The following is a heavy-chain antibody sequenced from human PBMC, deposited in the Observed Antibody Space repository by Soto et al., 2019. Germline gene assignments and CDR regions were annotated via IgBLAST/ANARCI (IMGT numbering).Heavy chain of an antibody. D-gene: IGHD3-3*01. V-gene: IGHV1-18*01. Sequence: GASVKVSCKACGCTFRKYGITWVRQAPGQGLEWMAWISPYNGNTNYAQDLQGRVTMTTDTSTSTAYMELRSLTSEDTAMYYCARDLVSGSDFWRAYNGGYFDYWGQGTLVTVSS. CDR2: ISPYNGNT. CDR1: GCTFRKYG. CDR3: ARDLVSGSDFWRAYNGGYFDY. J-gene: IGHJ4*02.